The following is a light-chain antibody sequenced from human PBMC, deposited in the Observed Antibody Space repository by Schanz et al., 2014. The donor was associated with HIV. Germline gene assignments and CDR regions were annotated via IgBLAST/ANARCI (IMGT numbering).Light chain of an antibody. J-gene: IGKJ4*01. Sequence: EIVLTQSPGSLSLSPGGRATLSCGASQRLSSSYLAWYQQKPGQAPRLVISDASNRASGIPPRFSGSGSGTDFSLTIDNIEPEDFEVYYCQQGGSWPLTFGGGTTVEFK. CDR3: QQGGSWPLT. CDR2: DAS. CDR1: QRLSSSY. V-gene: IGKV3D-20*02.